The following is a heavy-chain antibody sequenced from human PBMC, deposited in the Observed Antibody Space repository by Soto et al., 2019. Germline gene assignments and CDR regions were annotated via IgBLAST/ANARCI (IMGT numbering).Heavy chain of an antibody. Sequence: QVQLQQWGAGLLKPSETLSLTCAVYGGSFSVYYWSWIRQPPGKGLEWIGEINHSGSTNYNPSLKSRVTISVDTSKNQSSLKLNSVTAADTAVYYCARRLCSGGTCAVDYWGQGNLVTVSS. J-gene: IGHJ4*02. CDR1: GGSFSVYY. CDR2: INHSGST. CDR3: ARRLCSGGTCAVDY. D-gene: IGHD2-15*01. V-gene: IGHV4-34*02.